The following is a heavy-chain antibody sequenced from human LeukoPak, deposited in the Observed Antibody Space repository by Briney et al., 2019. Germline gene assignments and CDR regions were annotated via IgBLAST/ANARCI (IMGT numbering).Heavy chain of an antibody. J-gene: IGHJ4*02. CDR2: ISGTGDST. CDR3: AKCSGSSAYYATDY. Sequence: QTGGSLRLSCAASGFTFSSYWMSWVRQPPGKGLEWVSAISGTGDSTYYAGSVKGRFTISRDNSKNTLYLQMNSLRAEDTAVYYCAKCSGSSAYYATDYWGQGTLVTVSS. D-gene: IGHD3-22*01. V-gene: IGHV3-23*01. CDR1: GFTFSSYW.